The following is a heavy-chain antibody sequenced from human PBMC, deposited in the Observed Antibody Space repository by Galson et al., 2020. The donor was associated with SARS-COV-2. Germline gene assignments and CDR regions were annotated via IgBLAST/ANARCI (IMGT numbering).Heavy chain of an antibody. CDR1: GGSFSGYY. Sequence: SETLSLTCAVYGGSFSGYYWSWIRQPPGKGLEWIGQINHSGSTNYNPSLKSRVTISVDTSKNQFSLKLSSVTAADTAVYYCARVNYYDSSPSCGFVIWGKGRMVTVS. CDR3: ARVNYYDSSPSCGFVI. D-gene: IGHD3-22*01. V-gene: IGHV4-34*01. CDR2: INHSGST. J-gene: IGHJ3*02.